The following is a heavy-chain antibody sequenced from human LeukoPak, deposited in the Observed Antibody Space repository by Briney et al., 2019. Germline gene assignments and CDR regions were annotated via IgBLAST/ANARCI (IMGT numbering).Heavy chain of an antibody. V-gene: IGHV1-2*02. D-gene: IGHD3-9*01. J-gene: IGHJ6*03. CDR1: GYTFTGYY. CDR2: INPNSGGT. CDR3: ARAYYDILTGYEPDYYYYMDV. Sequence: ASVKVSCRVSGYTFTGYYMHWVRQAPGQGLEWMGWINPNSGGTNYAQKFQGRVTMTRDTSISTAYMELSRLRSDDTAVYYCARAYYDILTGYEPDYYYYMDVWGKGTTVTISS.